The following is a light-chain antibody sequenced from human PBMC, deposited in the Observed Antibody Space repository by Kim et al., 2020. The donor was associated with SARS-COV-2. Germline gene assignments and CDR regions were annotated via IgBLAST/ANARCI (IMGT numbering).Light chain of an antibody. J-gene: IGLJ2*01. Sequence: SVSPGQTASITGSGDKLGDKYACWYQQKPGRSPVLVIYQDSKRPSGIPERFSGSNSGNTATLTISGTQAMDEADYYCQAWDSSTVVFGGGTQVTVL. CDR2: QDS. CDR3: QAWDSSTVV. CDR1: KLGDKY. V-gene: IGLV3-1*01.